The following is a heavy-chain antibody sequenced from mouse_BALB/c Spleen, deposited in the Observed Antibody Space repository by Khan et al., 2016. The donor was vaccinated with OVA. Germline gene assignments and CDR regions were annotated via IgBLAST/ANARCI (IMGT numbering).Heavy chain of an antibody. Sequence: QVQLQQSGPELVRPGASVKMSCKASGYTFTSFWIHWVKQRPGQGLEWIGMIDPSKSETRLNQKFKDKATLNVDKSSNTAYMQLSRLKSEDAAVYYCARGGDGSTFAYWGQGTLVTVSA. J-gene: IGHJ3*01. D-gene: IGHD1-1*01. CDR2: IDPSKSET. CDR1: GYTFTSFW. V-gene: IGHV1S127*01. CDR3: ARGGDGSTFAY.